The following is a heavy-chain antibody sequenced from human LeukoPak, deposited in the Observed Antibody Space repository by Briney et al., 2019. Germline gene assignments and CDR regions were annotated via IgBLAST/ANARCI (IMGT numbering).Heavy chain of an antibody. CDR1: GFTFSSYS. Sequence: GGSLRLSCAASGFTFSSYSMNWVRQAPGKGLEWVSSISSSSSYIYYADSVKGRFTISRDNAKNSLYLQMNSLRAEDTAVYYCARDGSPVVAAAAPRGYYGMDVWGQGTTVTVSS. CDR2: ISSSSSYI. J-gene: IGHJ6*02. CDR3: ARDGSPVVAAAAPRGYYGMDV. V-gene: IGHV3-21*01. D-gene: IGHD6-13*01.